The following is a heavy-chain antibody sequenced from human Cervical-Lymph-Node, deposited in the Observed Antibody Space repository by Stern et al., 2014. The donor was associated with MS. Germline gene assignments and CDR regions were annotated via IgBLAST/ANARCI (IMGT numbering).Heavy chain of an antibody. CDR2: MTNKAKNYAT. CDR1: GFIFSGSC. J-gene: IGHJ4*02. D-gene: IGHD6-25*01. Sequence: VQLVESGGGLVQPGGSLTLSCAASGFIFSGSCIRWVRQAPGKGLEWVGRMTNKAKNYATVYAASVKGRFNISRDDSKNTAYRQMNSLKTDYSAVYYCTAPSGWGQGTLVTVSS. V-gene: IGHV3-73*01. CDR3: TAPSG.